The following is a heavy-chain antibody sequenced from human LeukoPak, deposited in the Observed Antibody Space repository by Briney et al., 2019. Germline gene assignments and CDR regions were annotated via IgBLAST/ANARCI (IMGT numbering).Heavy chain of an antibody. CDR2: ISGSGGST. J-gene: IGHJ4*02. D-gene: IGHD3-10*01. CDR1: GFTFSSYA. CDR3: AKASPPSPLKITMVRGVIDY. V-gene: IGHV3-23*01. Sequence: PGGSLRLSCAASGFTFSSYAMSWVRQAPGKGLEWVSAISGSGGSTYYADSVKGGFTISRDNSKNTLYLQMNSLRAEDTAVYYCAKASPPSPLKITMVRGVIDYWGQGTLVTVSS.